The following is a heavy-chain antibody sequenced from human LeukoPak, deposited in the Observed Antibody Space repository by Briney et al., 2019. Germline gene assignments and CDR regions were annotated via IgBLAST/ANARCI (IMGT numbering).Heavy chain of an antibody. V-gene: IGHV4-59*01. CDR1: GGSISSYY. Sequence: SETLSLTCTVSGGSISSYYWGWIRQPPGKGLEWIGYIYYSGSTNYNPSLKSRVTISVDTSKNQFSLKLSSVTAADTAVYYCARVRARYGDYQDWGQGTLVTVSS. CDR2: IYYSGST. CDR3: ARVRARYGDYQD. D-gene: IGHD4-17*01. J-gene: IGHJ4*02.